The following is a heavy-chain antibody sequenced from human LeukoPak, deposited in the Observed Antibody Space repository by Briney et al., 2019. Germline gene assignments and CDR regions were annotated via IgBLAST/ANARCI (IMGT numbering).Heavy chain of an antibody. CDR1: GGSFSGYY. J-gene: IGHJ4*02. D-gene: IGHD3-16*01. V-gene: IGHV4-34*01. CDR3: ARGLIPDY. Sequence: SETLSLTCAVYGGSFSGYYWSWIRQPPGKGLEWIGEINHSGSTNYNPSLKSRVTISVDTSKNQFPLKLSSVTAADTAVYYCARGLIPDYWGQGTLVTVSS. CDR2: INHSGST.